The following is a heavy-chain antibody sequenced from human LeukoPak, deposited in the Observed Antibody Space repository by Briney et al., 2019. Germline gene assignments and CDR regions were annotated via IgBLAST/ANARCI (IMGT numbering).Heavy chain of an antibody. CDR1: GFSVSTNY. V-gene: IGHV3-66*01. CDR3: ARDLGGYSYGSHFDY. J-gene: IGHJ4*02. D-gene: IGHD5-18*01. CDR2: LYSGGAT. Sequence: GGSLRLSCAASGFSVSTNYMSWVRQAPGKGLEWVSVLYSGGATYYADSVKGRFTISRDNARNSLYLHMNSLRAEDTAVYYCARDLGGYSYGSHFDYWGQGTLVTVSS.